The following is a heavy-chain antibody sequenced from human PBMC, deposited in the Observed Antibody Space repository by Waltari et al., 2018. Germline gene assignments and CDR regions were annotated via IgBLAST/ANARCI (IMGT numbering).Heavy chain of an antibody. D-gene: IGHD6-6*01. CDR2: VNPDTGNA. CDR3: VRDRTTVAARPGDY. Sequence: QVVLVQSGAEGKTPGASVKVSCKASGYIFINYYLHWVRQAPGQGPEWMGWVNPDTGNANYAHKFRGRVTMTWDTSSNTAFMDLSDLKSDDTAVYYCVRDRTTVAARPGDYWGQGTLVTVSS. V-gene: IGHV1-2*07. CDR1: GYIFINYY. J-gene: IGHJ4*02.